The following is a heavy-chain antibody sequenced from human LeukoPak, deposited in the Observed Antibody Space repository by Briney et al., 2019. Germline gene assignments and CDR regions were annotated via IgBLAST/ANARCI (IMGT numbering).Heavy chain of an antibody. D-gene: IGHD3-10*01. Sequence: GGSLRLSCAASGFTFSDYWMHWVRQAPGKGLEWVAFIWSDGSKKYYADSVKGRFTISRDNSKNTLYLQMNSLRTEDTALYYCVRGKQNMDVWGKGTTVTISS. J-gene: IGHJ6*03. V-gene: IGHV3-30*02. CDR1: GFTFSDYW. CDR3: VRGKQNMDV. CDR2: IWSDGSKK.